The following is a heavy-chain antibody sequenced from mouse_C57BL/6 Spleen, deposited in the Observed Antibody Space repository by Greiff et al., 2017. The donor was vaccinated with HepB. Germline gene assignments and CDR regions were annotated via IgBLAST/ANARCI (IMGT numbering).Heavy chain of an antibody. CDR3: GRSHYDYDEGFDY. CDR1: GFNFTDYY. D-gene: IGHD2-4*01. Sequence: EVQLQQSGAELVKPGASVKLSCTASGFNFTDYYMHWVKQRTEQGLEWIGRIDPEDGDTKYAPKFQGKATITADTSSNTAYLQLSSLTSEDAAVYYCGRSHYDYDEGFDYWGQGTTLTVSS. J-gene: IGHJ2*01. CDR2: IDPEDGDT. V-gene: IGHV14-2*01.